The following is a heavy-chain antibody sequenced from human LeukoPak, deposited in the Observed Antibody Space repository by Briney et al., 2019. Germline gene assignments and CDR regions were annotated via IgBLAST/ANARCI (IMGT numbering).Heavy chain of an antibody. CDR2: ISSSSSYI. J-gene: IGHJ4*02. D-gene: IGHD6-13*01. CDR3: VGSLAAAGNFDY. V-gene: IGHV3-21*04. Sequence: GGSLRLSCAASGFTFSSYSMNWVRQAPGKGLEWVSSISSSSSYIYYADSVKGRFTISRDNAKNSLYLQMNSLRAEDTAVYYCVGSLAAAGNFDYWGQGTLVTVSS. CDR1: GFTFSSYS.